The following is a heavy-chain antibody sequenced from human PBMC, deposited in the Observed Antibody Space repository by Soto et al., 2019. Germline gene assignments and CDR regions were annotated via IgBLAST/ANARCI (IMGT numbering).Heavy chain of an antibody. CDR3: ARIGGFLDWLEILVHY. CDR1: GYNFNSYG. V-gene: IGHV1-18*04. Sequence: ASVKVSCKASGYNFNSYGISWVRQAPGQGLEWMGWITTYNGNTNYAENVQDRVTVTTDTSTSTAYMELRSLRFDGTAVYYCARIGGFLDWLEILVHYWGQGTMVTVYS. J-gene: IGHJ4*02. CDR2: ITTYNGNT. D-gene: IGHD3-3*01.